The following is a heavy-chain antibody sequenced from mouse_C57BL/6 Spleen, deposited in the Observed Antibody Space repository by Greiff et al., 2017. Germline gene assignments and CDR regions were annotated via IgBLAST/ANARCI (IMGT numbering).Heavy chain of an antibody. D-gene: IGHD1-1*01. CDR2: IDPETGGT. Sequence: VQLQQSGAELVRPGASVTLSCKASGYTFTDYEMHWVKQTPVHGLEWIGAIDPETGGTTYNQKFKGKAILTADKSSSTAYMELRSLTSEDSAVYYCTRSRITTVVADDWGQGTTLTVSS. J-gene: IGHJ2*01. CDR1: GYTFTDYE. CDR3: TRSRITTVVADD. V-gene: IGHV1-15*01.